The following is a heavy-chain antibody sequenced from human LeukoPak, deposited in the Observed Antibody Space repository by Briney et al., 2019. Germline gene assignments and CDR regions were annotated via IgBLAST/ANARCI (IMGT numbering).Heavy chain of an antibody. J-gene: IGHJ4*02. CDR1: GGSISSYF. Sequence: PSETLSLTCTVSGGSISSYFWSGIRQPPGKGLEWIGYIYYSGSTNYNPSLKSRVTMSVDTSKNQFSLNLSSVTAADTAVYYCARIDRAVAGTIDYWGQGTLVTVSS. V-gene: IGHV4-59*08. CDR3: ARIDRAVAGTIDY. CDR2: IYYSGST. D-gene: IGHD6-19*01.